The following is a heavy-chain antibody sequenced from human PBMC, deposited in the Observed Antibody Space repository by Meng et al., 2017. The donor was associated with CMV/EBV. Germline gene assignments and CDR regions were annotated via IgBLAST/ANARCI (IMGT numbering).Heavy chain of an antibody. CDR3: ARTFYYYDRVRLSY. D-gene: IGHD3-22*01. Sequence: VLLGQSGAEVKKPGVSVKVSCKASGYTFTSYGISWVRQAPGQGLEWMGWISAYNGNTNYAQKLQGRVTMTTDTSTSTAYMELRSLRSEDTAVYYCARTFYYYDRVRLSYWGQGTLVTASS. V-gene: IGHV1-18*01. J-gene: IGHJ4*02. CDR2: ISAYNGNT. CDR1: GYTFTSYG.